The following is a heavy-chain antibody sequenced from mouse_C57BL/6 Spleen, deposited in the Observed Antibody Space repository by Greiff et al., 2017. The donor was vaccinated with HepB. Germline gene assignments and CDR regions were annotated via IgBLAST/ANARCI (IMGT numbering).Heavy chain of an antibody. V-gene: IGHV1-55*01. J-gene: IGHJ2*01. D-gene: IGHD2-1*01. CDR1: GYTFTSYW. Sequence: QVQLQQSGAELVKPGASVKMSCKASGYTFTSYWITWVKQRPGQGLEWIGDIYPGSGSTNYNEKFKSKATLTVDTSSSTAYMQLSSLTSEDSAGYYCARSRGNYEGYFDYWGQGTTLAVSS. CDR3: ARSRGNYEGYFDY. CDR2: IYPGSGST.